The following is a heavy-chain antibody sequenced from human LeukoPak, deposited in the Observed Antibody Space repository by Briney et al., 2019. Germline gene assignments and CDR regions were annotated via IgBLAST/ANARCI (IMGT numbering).Heavy chain of an antibody. Sequence: PGGSLRLSCAASGFTVSSNYMSLVRQAPGKGLELVSVIYSGGSTYYPDSVKGRFAISRDNSKNTLYLEINSLRVEDAALYYCGRAPGSLVSIAARPYYFDYWGQGTLVTVSS. D-gene: IGHD6-6*01. CDR3: GRAPGSLVSIAARPYYFDY. J-gene: IGHJ4*02. CDR2: IYSGGST. CDR1: GFTVSSNY. V-gene: IGHV3-53*01.